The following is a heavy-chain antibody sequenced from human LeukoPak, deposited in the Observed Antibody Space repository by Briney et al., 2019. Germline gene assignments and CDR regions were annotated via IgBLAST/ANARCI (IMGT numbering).Heavy chain of an antibody. CDR2: MNPNSGDT. V-gene: IGHV1-8*01. D-gene: IGHD3-16*01. J-gene: IGHJ4*02. CDR3: TKSGFGGGVHFDY. Sequence: ASVKVSCKASGYTFTNYDINWVRQAAGQGLEWMGWMNPNSGDTDYVEKFQGSVTMTRDTSMNTAYMELSSLRSDDTAVYYRTKSGFGGGVHFDYWGQGTPVTVSS. CDR1: GYTFTNYD.